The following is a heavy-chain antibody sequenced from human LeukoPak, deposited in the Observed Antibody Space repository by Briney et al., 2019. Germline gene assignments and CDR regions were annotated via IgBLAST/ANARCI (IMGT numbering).Heavy chain of an antibody. Sequence: SETLSLTCAVSGSSISSDYYWGWIRQPPGKGLEWIGSISHGGSTYYSPSLKSRLTLSVDTSKNQFSLNLSSVTAADTAVYYCAGAPYNFWSTYLDYWGQGTLVTVSS. D-gene: IGHD3-3*01. CDR2: ISHGGST. CDR3: AGAPYNFWSTYLDY. V-gene: IGHV4-38-2*01. J-gene: IGHJ4*02. CDR1: GSSISSDYY.